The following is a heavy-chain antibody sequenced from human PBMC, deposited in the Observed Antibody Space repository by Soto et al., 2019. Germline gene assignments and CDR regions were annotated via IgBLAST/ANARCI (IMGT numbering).Heavy chain of an antibody. CDR3: AEIYGMDV. CDR2: IYYSGST. Sequence: EPLSLTCPVSGGSISSSSYYWGWIRQPPGKGLEWIGSIYYSGSTYYNPSLKSRVTISVDTSKNQFSLKLSSVTAADTAVYYCAEIYGMDVWGQGTTVTVYS. V-gene: IGHV4-39*01. CDR1: GGSISSSSYY. J-gene: IGHJ6*02.